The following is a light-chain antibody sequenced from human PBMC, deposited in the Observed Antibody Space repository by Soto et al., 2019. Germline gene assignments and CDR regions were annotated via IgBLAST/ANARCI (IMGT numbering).Light chain of an antibody. V-gene: IGKV3-20*01. CDR1: QSVSSSY. CDR3: QQYSSSQLT. Sequence: EIVLTQSPGTLSLSPGEGATLSCRASQSVSSSYLAWYQHKPGQAPRLLIYGASSRATGIPDRFSGGGSGTDFTLTISRLEPEDFAVYYFQQYSSSQLTFGGGTKVVI. J-gene: IGKJ4*01. CDR2: GAS.